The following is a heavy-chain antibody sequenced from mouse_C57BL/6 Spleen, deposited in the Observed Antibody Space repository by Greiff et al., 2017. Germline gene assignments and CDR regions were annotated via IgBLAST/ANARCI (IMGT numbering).Heavy chain of an antibody. CDR2: IRNKANGYTT. V-gene: IGHV7-3*01. Sequence: EVMLVESGGGLVQPGGSLSLSCAASGFTFTDYYMSWVRQPPGKALEWLGFIRNKANGYTTEYSASVKGRFTISRDNSQSILYLQMNALRAEDSATYYCARYSPSYYDYDGYYFDYWGQGTTLTVSS. D-gene: IGHD2-4*01. J-gene: IGHJ2*01. CDR1: GFTFTDYY. CDR3: ARYSPSYYDYDGYYFDY.